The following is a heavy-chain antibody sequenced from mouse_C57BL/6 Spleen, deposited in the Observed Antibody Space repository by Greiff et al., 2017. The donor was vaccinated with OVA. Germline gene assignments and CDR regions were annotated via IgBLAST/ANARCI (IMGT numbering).Heavy chain of an antibody. Sequence: QVQLQQPGAELVRPGSSVKLSCKASGYTFTSYWMHWVKQRPIQGLEWIGNIDPSDSETHYNQKFKDKATLTVDKSSSTAYMQLSSPTSEDSAVYYCARELRRWYFDVWGTGTTVTVSS. D-gene: IGHD2-4*01. CDR3: ARELRRWYFDV. V-gene: IGHV1-52*01. J-gene: IGHJ1*03. CDR1: GYTFTSYW. CDR2: IDPSDSET.